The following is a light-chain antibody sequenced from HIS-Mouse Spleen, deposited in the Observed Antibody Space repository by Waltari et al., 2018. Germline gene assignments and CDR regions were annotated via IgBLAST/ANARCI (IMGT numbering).Light chain of an antibody. V-gene: IGLV2-14*03. CDR2: DVS. CDR3: SSYTSSSTLVV. J-gene: IGLJ2*01. CDR1: SSDVGGYNY. Sequence: QSALTQPASVSGSPGQSITISCTGPSSDVGGYNYVSWDQQHPGKAPKLMIYDVSNRPSGVSNRFSGSKSGNTASLTISGLQAEDEADYYCSSYTSSSTLVVFGGGTKLTVL.